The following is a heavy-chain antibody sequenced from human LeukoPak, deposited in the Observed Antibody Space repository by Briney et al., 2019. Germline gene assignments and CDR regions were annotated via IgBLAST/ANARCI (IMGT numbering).Heavy chain of an antibody. D-gene: IGHD3-10*01. J-gene: IGHJ6*02. Sequence: PGRSPRLSCAASGFTFRRYGMHWVRQAPGKGLEWVAVIWYDGTNKDYADSVRGRFTIARDISKNTLYLQVNSLRAEDTAVYYCARDQGHGSSRVRGGDYYYYPMDVWGQGTTVTVSS. CDR3: ARDQGHGSSRVRGGDYYYYPMDV. CDR1: GFTFRRYG. V-gene: IGHV3-33*01. CDR2: IWYDGTNK.